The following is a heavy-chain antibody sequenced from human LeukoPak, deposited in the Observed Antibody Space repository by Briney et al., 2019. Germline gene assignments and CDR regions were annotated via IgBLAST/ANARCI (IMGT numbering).Heavy chain of an antibody. D-gene: IGHD6-13*01. CDR2: ISWNSGSI. CDR1: GLTFDDYA. J-gene: IGHJ4*02. CDR3: AKGDLPGIAAAGNY. V-gene: IGHV3-9*01. Sequence: PGRSLRLSCAASGLTFDDYAMHWVRQAPGKGLEWVSGISWNSGSIGYADSVKGRFTISRDNAKNSLYLQMNSLRAEDTALYYCAKGDLPGIAAAGNYWGQGTLVTVSS.